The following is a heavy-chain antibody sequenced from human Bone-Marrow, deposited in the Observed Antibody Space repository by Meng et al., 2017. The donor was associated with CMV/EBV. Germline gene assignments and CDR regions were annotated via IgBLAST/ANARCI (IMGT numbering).Heavy chain of an antibody. D-gene: IGHD6-6*01. J-gene: IGHJ4*02. V-gene: IGHV3-48*03. Sequence: LSLTCAASGFTFSSYEMNWVRQAPGKGLEWVSYISSSGSTIYYADSVKGRFTISRDNAKNSLYLQMNSLRAEDTAVYYCTRGSSWSDYWGQGTLVSVSS. CDR3: TRGSSWSDY. CDR1: GFTFSSYE. CDR2: ISSSGSTI.